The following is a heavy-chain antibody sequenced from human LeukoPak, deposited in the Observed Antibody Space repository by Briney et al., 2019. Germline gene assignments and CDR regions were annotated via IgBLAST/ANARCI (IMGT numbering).Heavy chain of an antibody. CDR2: IYHDETT. J-gene: IGHJ3*02. V-gene: IGHV4-34*01. D-gene: IGHD3-10*01. Sequence: SETLSLTCAVYGGSFSGYYWSWIRQPPGKGLEWIGEIYHDETTNYSPSLKSRVTISVDKSKNHFSLKLSAVTAADTAVYYCARADTSGTSSSDAFDIWGQGTMVTVSS. CDR1: GGSFSGYY. CDR3: ARADTSGTSSSDAFDI.